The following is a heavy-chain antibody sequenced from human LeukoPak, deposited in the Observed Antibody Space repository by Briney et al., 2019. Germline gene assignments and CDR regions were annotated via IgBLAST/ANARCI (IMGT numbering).Heavy chain of an antibody. CDR1: GFSLSTYL. CDR3: GRFGYVAGVDL. CDR2: INPGGTET. Sequence: QSGGSLGLSCAASGFSLSTYLVTWVRQAPGTGLEWVANINPGGTETYYVEPVKGRFTISRDNAKNLVYLQMNSLRAEDSAVYHCGRFGYVAGVDLWGQGTLVTVSS. V-gene: IGHV3-7*01. D-gene: IGHD6-19*01. J-gene: IGHJ4*02.